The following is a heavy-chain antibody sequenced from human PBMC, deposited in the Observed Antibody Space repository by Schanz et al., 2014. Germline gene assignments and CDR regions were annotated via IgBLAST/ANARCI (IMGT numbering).Heavy chain of an antibody. V-gene: IGHV3-43*01. D-gene: IGHD1-26*01. Sequence: EVQLVESGGIVVRPGGSLRLSCAASGFTFDDYTMHWIRQPPGKGLEWVSLISWNGGTTYYADSVKGRFTISRDNNRNSLFLLMSSLRAEDSAVYYCARGARQYSGSYSPSDYWGQGTLVTVSS. CDR1: GFTFDDYT. CDR2: ISWNGGTT. CDR3: ARGARQYSGSYSPSDY. J-gene: IGHJ4*02.